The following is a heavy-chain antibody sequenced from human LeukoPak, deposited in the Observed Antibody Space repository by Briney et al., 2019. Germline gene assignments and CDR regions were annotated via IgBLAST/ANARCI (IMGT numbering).Heavy chain of an antibody. V-gene: IGHV1-46*01. CDR2: INPDGGST. CDR3: ARAPRNSSTMLDF. Sequence: WASMKVSCKASGYTFTSYWIQWVRQAPGQGLEWMGLINPDGGSTAYAHRFQGRVIMTRDTSTSTAYMDLSSLRSEDTAVYHCARAPRNSSTMLDFWGQGTLVTISS. D-gene: IGHD6-13*01. CDR1: GYTFTSYW. J-gene: IGHJ4*02.